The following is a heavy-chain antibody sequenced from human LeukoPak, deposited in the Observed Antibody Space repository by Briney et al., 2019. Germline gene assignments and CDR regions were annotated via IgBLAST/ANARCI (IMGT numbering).Heavy chain of an antibody. CDR2: ITTSSSYI. CDR1: GFTFSSYN. J-gene: IGHJ6*04. D-gene: IGHD3-10*02. CDR3: AELGITMIGGV. Sequence: GGSLRLSCAASGFTFSSYNMNWVRQAPGKGLEWVSSITTSSSYIYYADSVKGRFTISRDNAKNSLYLQMNSLRAEDTAVYYCAELGITMIGGVWGKGTTVTISS. V-gene: IGHV3-21*01.